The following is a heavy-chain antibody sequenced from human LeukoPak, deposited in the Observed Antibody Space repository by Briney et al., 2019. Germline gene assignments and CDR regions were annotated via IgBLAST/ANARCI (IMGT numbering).Heavy chain of an antibody. CDR1: GFTFSSYG. Sequence: GGSLRLSCAASGFTFSSYGMHWVRQAPGKGLEWVAFIRYDGSNRFYVDSVKGRFTISRDNSKNTLYVQMNSLRAEDTAVYYCATTIFGVVMPPGYWGQGTLVTVSS. CDR3: ATTIFGVVMPPGY. V-gene: IGHV3-30*02. J-gene: IGHJ4*02. D-gene: IGHD3-3*01. CDR2: IRYDGSNR.